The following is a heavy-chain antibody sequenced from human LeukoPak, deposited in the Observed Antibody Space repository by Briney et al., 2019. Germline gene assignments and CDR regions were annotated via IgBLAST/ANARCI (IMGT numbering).Heavy chain of an antibody. V-gene: IGHV3-23*01. J-gene: IGHJ6*03. D-gene: IGHD6-13*01. Sequence: GGSLRLSCAASGFTFSSYAMSGVRQAPGKGLEWVSAISGSGGSTYYADSVKGRFTISRDNSKNTLYLQMNSLRAEDTAVYYCAKGGNWESSSWYHYYYMDVWGKGTTVTVSS. CDR1: GFTFSSYA. CDR3: AKGGNWESSSWYHYYYMDV. CDR2: ISGSGGST.